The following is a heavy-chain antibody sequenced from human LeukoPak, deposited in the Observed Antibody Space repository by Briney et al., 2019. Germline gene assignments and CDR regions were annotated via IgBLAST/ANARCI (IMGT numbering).Heavy chain of an antibody. J-gene: IGHJ4*02. CDR3: ARDIATAGHLAFDY. D-gene: IGHD6-13*01. V-gene: IGHV3-21*01. CDR1: GFTFSTYT. CDR2: ISSSGYYI. Sequence: PGGSLRLSCAASGFTFSTYTMNWVRQAPGKGLEWVSSISSSGYYIYYADPVKGRFTISRDNAKNSLYLQMNSLRAEDTAVHYCARDIATAGHLAFDYWGQGILVTVSS.